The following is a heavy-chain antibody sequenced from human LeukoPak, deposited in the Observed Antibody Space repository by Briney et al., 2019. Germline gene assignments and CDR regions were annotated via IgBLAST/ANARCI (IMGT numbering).Heavy chain of an antibody. V-gene: IGHV3-74*01. Sequence: GGSLRLSCAASGFTFSSYWMHWVRQAPGKGLVWVSRINSDGSSTSYADSVKGRFTISRDNAKNTLYLQMNSLRAEDTAVYYCARERIDSGYNYYYHGMDVWGKGTTVTVSS. J-gene: IGHJ6*04. D-gene: IGHD5-12*01. CDR3: ARERIDSGYNYYYHGMDV. CDR1: GFTFSSYW. CDR2: INSDGSST.